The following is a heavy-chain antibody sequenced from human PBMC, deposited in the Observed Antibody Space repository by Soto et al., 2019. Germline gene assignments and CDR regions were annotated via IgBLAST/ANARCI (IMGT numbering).Heavy chain of an antibody. V-gene: IGHV3-53*01. D-gene: IGHD3-22*01. Sequence: EVHLVGSGGGLIQPGGSLGLSCAASGFTVSNSYMTWVRQTPEKGLQWVSVIYSAGNTYYADSVKGRFTISRDNSKNTVYLEMNSLRAEDTAVYYCVRAPGSHGYSDYFEYWGQGILVTVSS. J-gene: IGHJ4*02. CDR1: GFTVSNSY. CDR3: VRAPGSHGYSDYFEY. CDR2: IYSAGNT.